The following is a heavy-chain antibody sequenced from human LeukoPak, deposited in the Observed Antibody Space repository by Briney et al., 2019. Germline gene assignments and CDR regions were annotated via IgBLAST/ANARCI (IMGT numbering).Heavy chain of an antibody. CDR2: IKEDGSEK. CDR3: ARAGYTYTWPPSYYYGMDV. Sequence: GGSLRLSCAASGFTFSSYFWMHWVRQAPGKGLEWVAHIKEDGSEKYYVDSVKGRFTISRDNAKNSLYLQMNSLRADDTAVYYCARAGYTYTWPPSYYYGMDVWGQGTTVTASS. V-gene: IGHV3-7*05. D-gene: IGHD2-2*02. CDR1: GFTFSSYFW. J-gene: IGHJ6*02.